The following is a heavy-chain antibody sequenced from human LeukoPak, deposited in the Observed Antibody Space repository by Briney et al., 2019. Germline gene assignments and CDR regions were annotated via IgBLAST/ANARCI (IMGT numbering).Heavy chain of an antibody. D-gene: IGHD3-3*01. J-gene: IGHJ4*02. CDR1: EYTFTGYY. CDR2: INPNSGGT. Sequence: ASVKVSCKASEYTFTGYYIHWVRQAPGQGLEWMGWINPNSGGTNYAQKFQGRVTMTRDTSISTAYMELSRLRSDDTAVYYCARGGPYDFWSGLDYWGQGTLDTVSS. CDR3: ARGGPYDFWSGLDY. V-gene: IGHV1-2*02.